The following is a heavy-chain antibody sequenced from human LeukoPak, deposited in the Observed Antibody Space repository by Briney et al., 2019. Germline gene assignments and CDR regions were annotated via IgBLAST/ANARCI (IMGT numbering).Heavy chain of an antibody. CDR3: ARGYYNDGGWFDP. Sequence: SETLSLTCTVSGGSISSSSYYWGWIRQPPGEELEWIVSIHYSGSTYYNPPLKSRVTISVDTSKNQFSVKLSSVTAADTAVYYCARGYYNDGGWFDPWGQGTLVTVSS. J-gene: IGHJ5*02. CDR2: IHYSGST. D-gene: IGHD3-22*01. CDR1: GGSISSSSYY. V-gene: IGHV4-39*01.